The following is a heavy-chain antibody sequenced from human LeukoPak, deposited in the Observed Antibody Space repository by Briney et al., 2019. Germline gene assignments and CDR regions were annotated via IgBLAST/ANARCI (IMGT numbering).Heavy chain of an antibody. J-gene: IGHJ5*02. V-gene: IGHV1-2*02. Sequence: ASVKVSCKASGYTFTAYYIHWIRQAPGHGLEWMGWINPKTGRTNYAQKFQGRVTMTKDTSITTVSMGLSSLTSDDTAVYFCARDPETYNGWFDPWGQGTLVTVSS. CDR3: ARDPETYNGWFDP. D-gene: IGHD1-1*01. CDR2: INPKTGRT. CDR1: GYTFTAYY.